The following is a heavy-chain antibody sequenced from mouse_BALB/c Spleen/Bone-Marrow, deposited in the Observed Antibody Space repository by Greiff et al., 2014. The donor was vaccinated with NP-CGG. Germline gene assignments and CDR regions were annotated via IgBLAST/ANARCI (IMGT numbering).Heavy chain of an antibody. CDR3: ARLGYGNHGYYAMDY. D-gene: IGHD2-10*02. V-gene: IGHV5-9-2*01. CDR1: GFTFNRYV. CDR2: ISVGGSYS. J-gene: IGHJ4*01. Sequence: EVKLMESGGGLVKPGGSLKLSCAATGFTFNRYVMSWVRQTPEKRLEWVASISVGGSYSYYPDSVKGRFTISRDNAKNSLYLQRSSLRSEDTARCYCARLGYGNHGYYAMDYWGQGASVPGS.